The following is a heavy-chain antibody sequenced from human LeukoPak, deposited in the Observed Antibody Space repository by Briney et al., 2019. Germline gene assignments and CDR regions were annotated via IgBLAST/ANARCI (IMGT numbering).Heavy chain of an antibody. D-gene: IGHD3-22*01. CDR1: GGSFSGYY. CDR2: INHSGST. J-gene: IGHJ5*02. V-gene: IGHV4-34*01. CDR3: ARANKIVVVIRGGYWFDP. Sequence: PSETLSLTCAVYGGSFSGYYWSWIRQPPGKGLEWIGEINHSGSTNYNPSLKSRVTISVDTSKNQFSLKLSSVTAADTAVYYCARANKIVVVIRGGYWFDPWGQGTLVTVSS.